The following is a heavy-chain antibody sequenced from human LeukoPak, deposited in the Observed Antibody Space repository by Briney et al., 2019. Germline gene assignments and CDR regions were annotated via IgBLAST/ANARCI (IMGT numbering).Heavy chain of an antibody. CDR2: VNPESGDT. V-gene: IGHV1-8*02. D-gene: IGHD3-10*01. CDR1: GYTFTSYD. J-gene: IGHJ6*03. Sequence: VASVKVSCKASGYTFTSYDINWVRQTAGQGLQWLGRVNPESGDTASATNFQGRITMTRNISITTAYMELKSLRADDTAVFYCAREGVTLVRGLISSSSYYYLDVWGKGTTVTISS. CDR3: AREGVTLVRGLISSSSYYYLDV.